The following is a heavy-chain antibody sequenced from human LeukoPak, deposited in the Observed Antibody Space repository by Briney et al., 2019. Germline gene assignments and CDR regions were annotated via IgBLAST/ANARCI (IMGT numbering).Heavy chain of an antibody. D-gene: IGHD5-12*01. CDR3: ARVKVATILENWFDP. V-gene: IGHV1-18*04. CDR2: ISAYNGNT. J-gene: IGHJ5*02. CDR1: GYTCTSYG. Sequence: ASVKVSCKASGYTCTSYGISWVRQAPGQGLEWMGWISAYNGNTNYAQKLQGRVTMTTDTSTSTAYMELRSLRSDDTAVYYCARVKVATILENWFDPWGQGTLVTVSS.